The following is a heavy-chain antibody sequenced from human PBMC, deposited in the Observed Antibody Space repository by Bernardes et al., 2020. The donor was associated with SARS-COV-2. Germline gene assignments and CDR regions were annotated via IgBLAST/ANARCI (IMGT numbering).Heavy chain of an antibody. CDR3: AREDTEVAAMVVFDY. CDR1: PYTFTTYA. D-gene: IGHD2-15*01. CDR2: VSPYSGHT. J-gene: IGHJ4*01. V-gene: IGHV1-18*01. Sequence: ASVQVSCKTSPYTFTTYAFSWMRQAPGQGLEWIGWVSPYSGHTTYAQKFQGRVTMTTDTSTSTAYMELRSLRSDDTAVYYCAREDTEVAAMVVFDYWGQGTRVTVSS.